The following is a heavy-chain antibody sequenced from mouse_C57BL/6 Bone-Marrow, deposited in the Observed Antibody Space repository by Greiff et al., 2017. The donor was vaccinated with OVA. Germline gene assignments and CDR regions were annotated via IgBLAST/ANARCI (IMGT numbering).Heavy chain of an antibody. D-gene: IGHD2-5*01. CDR3: AREAAYYSTHGCWYFDV. J-gene: IGHJ1*03. V-gene: IGHV7-1*01. CDR1: GFTFSDFY. CDR2: SRNKANDYTT. Sequence: EVQLVESGGGLVQSGRSLRLSCATSGFTFSDFYMEWVRQAPGKGLEWIAASRNKANDYTTEYSASVKGRFIVSRDTSQSILYLQMNALRAEDTAIYYCAREAAYYSTHGCWYFDVWGTGTTVTVSS.